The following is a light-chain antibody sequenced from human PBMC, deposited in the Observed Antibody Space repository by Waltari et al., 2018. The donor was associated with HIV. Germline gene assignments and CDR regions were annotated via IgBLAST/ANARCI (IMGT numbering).Light chain of an antibody. V-gene: IGLV3-1*01. CDR2: QDW. CDR1: KLGDKY. CDR3: QAWDSNTGI. J-gene: IGLJ2*01. Sequence: SYELTHPPSVSVSPGQTASITCSGHKLGDKYACWFQQKPGQSPVLVIYQDWKRPSGIPERFFGSNSGNTATLTISGTQAMDEADYYCQAWDSNTGIFGGGTKLTVL.